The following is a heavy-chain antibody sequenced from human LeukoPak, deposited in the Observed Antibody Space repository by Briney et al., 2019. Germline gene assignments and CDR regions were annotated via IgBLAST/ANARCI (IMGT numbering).Heavy chain of an antibody. CDR2: INPKNGDT. Sequence: GASVKVSCKTSGYPFSDYYIHWIRQASGQGLESTGWINPKNGDTKYAQRSQGRLTITMDTSIDTVYMELRSLRYDDTAVYYCARLSALWGQGTLVTVSS. V-gene: IGHV1-2*02. CDR3: ARLSAL. CDR1: GYPFSDYY. J-gene: IGHJ4*02.